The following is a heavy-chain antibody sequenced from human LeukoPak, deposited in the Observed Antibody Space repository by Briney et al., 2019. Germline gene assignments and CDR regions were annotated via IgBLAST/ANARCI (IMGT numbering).Heavy chain of an antibody. J-gene: IGHJ4*02. V-gene: IGHV3-23*01. CDR2: ISGSGGST. CDR1: GFTFSSYA. CDR3: ARGRYCSGGRCYSDFDY. D-gene: IGHD2-15*01. Sequence: GSLRLSCAASGFTFSSYAMSWVRQAPGKGLEWVSAISGSGGSTYYADSVKGRFTISRDNAKNSLYLQMNSLRGEDTAVYYCARGRYCSGGRCYSDFDYWGQGTLVTVFS.